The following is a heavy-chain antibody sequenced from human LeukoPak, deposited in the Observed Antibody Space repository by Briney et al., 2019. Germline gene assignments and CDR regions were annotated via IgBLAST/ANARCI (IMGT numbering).Heavy chain of an antibody. CDR1: GGSISSYY. V-gene: IGHV4-59*01. CDR3: ARVLGGYHYYGMDV. D-gene: IGHD2-15*01. CDR2: IDYSGGT. J-gene: IGHJ6*02. Sequence: PSETLSLTCTVSGGSISSYYWSWVRQPPGKGLEWIGFIDYSGGTNYNPSLKSRVSISVATSKKQFSLKLSSVTAADTAVYYCARVLGGYHYYGMDVWGQGTTVTVSS.